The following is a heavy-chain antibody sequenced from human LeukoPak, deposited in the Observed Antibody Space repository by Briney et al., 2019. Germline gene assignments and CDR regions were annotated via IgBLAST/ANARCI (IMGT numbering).Heavy chain of an antibody. CDR3: ARLGSAPYFF. CDR2: INSDGSST. J-gene: IGHJ4*02. CDR1: GFTFSSYW. D-gene: IGHD1-14*01. V-gene: IGHV3-74*01. Sequence: GGSLRLSCVASGFTFSSYWMHWVRQAPGKGLVWVSHINSDGSSTNYADSVKGRFTISRDNAKKTLYLQMNSLRDEDTAVYYCARLGSAPYFFWGQGTLVTVSS.